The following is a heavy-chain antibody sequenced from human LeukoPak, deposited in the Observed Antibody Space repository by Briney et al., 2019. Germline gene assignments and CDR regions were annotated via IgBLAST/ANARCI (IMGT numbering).Heavy chain of an antibody. V-gene: IGHV4-59*08. CDR3: ARQSRGIAVAGLDC. Sequence: SETLSLTCTVSGGSISSYYWTCIRQPPEKGLERIGYIYYNGSTNYNPSLKSRVTISVDTSKNQFSLKLSSVTAADTALYYCARQSRGIAVAGLDCWGQGTLVTVSS. CDR1: GGSISSYY. J-gene: IGHJ4*02. CDR2: IYYNGST. D-gene: IGHD6-19*01.